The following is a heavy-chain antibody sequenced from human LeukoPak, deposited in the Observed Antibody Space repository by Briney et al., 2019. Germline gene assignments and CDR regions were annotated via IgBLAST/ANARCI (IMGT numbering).Heavy chain of an antibody. CDR3: ARSKLLVIQTQHDYYFDY. J-gene: IGHJ4*02. V-gene: IGHV3-11*03. D-gene: IGHD3-9*01. CDR2: ISSSSNYT. Sequence: KPGGSLRLSCAASGFTFSDYYMSWIRQAPGKGLEWVSYISSSSNYTNYADSVKGRFTISRDNAKNSLYLQMNSLRAEDTAVYYCARSKLLVIQTQHDYYFDYWGQGTLVTVSS. CDR1: GFTFSDYY.